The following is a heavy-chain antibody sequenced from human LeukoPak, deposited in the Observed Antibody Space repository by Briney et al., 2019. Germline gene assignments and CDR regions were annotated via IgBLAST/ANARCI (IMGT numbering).Heavy chain of an antibody. CDR2: IYSGGST. V-gene: IGHV3-66*01. CDR3: ARESGYHGSGFDP. J-gene: IGHJ5*02. Sequence: GGSLRLSCAASGFTVSSNYMSWVRQAPGKGLEWVSVIYSGGSTYYADSVKGRFTISRDNSKNTLYLQMNSLRAEDTAVYYCARESGYHGSGFDPWGQGTLVTVSS. D-gene: IGHD3-10*01. CDR1: GFTVSSNY.